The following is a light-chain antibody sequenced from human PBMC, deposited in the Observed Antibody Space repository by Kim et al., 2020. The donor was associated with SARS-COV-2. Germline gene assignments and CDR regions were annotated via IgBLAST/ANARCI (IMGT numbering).Light chain of an antibody. Sequence: QSALTQPHSVSGSPGQSVTISCTGTTNDVGAFNSVSWYQQHPGKAPKVIIYNFINRPSGVPDRFSGSRSGNTASLTISGLQAEDEADYYCCSYAGSYVFGSGTTVTVL. V-gene: IGLV2-11*01. CDR1: TNDVGAFNS. CDR3: CSYAGSYV. CDR2: NFI. J-gene: IGLJ1*01.